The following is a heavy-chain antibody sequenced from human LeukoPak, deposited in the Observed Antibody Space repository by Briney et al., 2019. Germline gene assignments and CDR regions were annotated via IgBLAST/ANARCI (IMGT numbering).Heavy chain of an antibody. V-gene: IGHV3-72*01. J-gene: IGHJ4*02. CDR3: ARDGILGY. D-gene: IGHD7-27*01. CDR1: GFTFSDHY. Sequence: GGSLRLSRAASGFTFSDHYMDWVRQAPGKGLEWVGRIRNKANSYTTQYAASVKGRFTISRDDSKNSLYLQMNSLKTEDTAMYYCARDGILGYWGQGTLVTVSS. CDR2: IRNKANSYTT.